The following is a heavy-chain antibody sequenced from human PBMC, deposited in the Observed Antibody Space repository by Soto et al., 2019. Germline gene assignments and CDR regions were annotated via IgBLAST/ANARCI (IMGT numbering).Heavy chain of an antibody. CDR2: ISSASNYI. CDR1: GFTFSTYT. V-gene: IGHV3-21*06. CDR3: ARGYVAMDV. Sequence: EVQLVESGGGLVKPGGSLRLSCAASGFTFSTYTINWVRQAPGKGLEWVSSISSASNYIFYADSVKGRFTISRDNTRNLLYLQMISLRAEDTAVYYCARGYVAMDVWGQGTTVTVSS. D-gene: IGHD3-10*02. J-gene: IGHJ6*02.